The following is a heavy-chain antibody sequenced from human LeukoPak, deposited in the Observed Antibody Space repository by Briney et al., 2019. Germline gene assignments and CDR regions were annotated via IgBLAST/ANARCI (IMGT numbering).Heavy chain of an antibody. D-gene: IGHD3-22*01. CDR3: ARTTYYYDSRGRTEYYFDY. CDR2: IYYSGST. Sequence: SETLSLTCTVSGGSISSYYWSWIRQPPGKGLEWIGYIYYSGSTNYNPSLKSRVTISVDTSKNQFSLKLSSVTAADTAVYYCARTTYYYDSRGRTEYYFDYWGQGTLVTVSS. V-gene: IGHV4-59*01. J-gene: IGHJ4*02. CDR1: GGSISSYY.